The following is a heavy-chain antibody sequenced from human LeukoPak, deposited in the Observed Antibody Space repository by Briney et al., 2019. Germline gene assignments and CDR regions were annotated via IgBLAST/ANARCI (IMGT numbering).Heavy chain of an antibody. CDR1: GFTYSSYS. J-gene: IGHJ3*02. V-gene: IGHV3-21*06. CDR3: ARDANYHVSSDYYDAFDI. Sequence: PGGSLRLSCAASGFTYSSYSMNWVRQAPGKVLEWVSSISSSSSYIYYADSVKGRFTISRDNAKNSLYLQMNSLRAEDTAVYYCARDANYHVSSDYYDAFDIWGQGTMVTVSS. CDR2: ISSSSSYI. D-gene: IGHD3-22*01.